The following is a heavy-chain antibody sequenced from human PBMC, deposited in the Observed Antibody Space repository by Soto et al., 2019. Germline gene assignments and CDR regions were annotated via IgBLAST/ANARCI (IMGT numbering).Heavy chain of an antibody. D-gene: IGHD1-1*01. V-gene: IGHV1-18*01. J-gene: IGHJ4*02. CDR2: ISAHNGNT. CDR1: GYAFTTYG. CDR3: ARGRYGDY. Sequence: QVHLVQSGAEVKKPGASVKVSCKGSGYAFTTYGTTWVRQAPGQGLEWMGWISAHNGNTNYAQKLQGRVTVIRDTSTSTAYVELRSMRSDDTAVYYCARGRYGDYWGQGAPVTVSS.